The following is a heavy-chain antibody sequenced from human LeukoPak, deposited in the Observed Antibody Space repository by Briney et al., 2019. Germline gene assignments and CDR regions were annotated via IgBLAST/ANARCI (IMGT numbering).Heavy chain of an antibody. CDR3: ARRKGLRSVGAFDY. V-gene: IGHV4-34*01. Sequence: SETLSLTCAVCGGSFSGYYWSWIRQPPGKGREWSGEINHRGSTNYNPSLKRRATISVATSKNQFSLKLSSVTAAATAVYYCARRKGLRSVGAFDYWGQGTLVTASS. J-gene: IGHJ4*02. CDR1: GGSFSGYY. CDR2: INHRGST. D-gene: IGHD4-17*01.